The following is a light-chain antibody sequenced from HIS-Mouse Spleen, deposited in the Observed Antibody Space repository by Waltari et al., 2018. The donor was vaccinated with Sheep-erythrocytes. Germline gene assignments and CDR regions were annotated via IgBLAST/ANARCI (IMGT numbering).Light chain of an antibody. V-gene: IGLV2-23*01. Sequence: QSALTQPASVSGSPGQSITISCTGTSSDAWIYNLVPWYQQPPGKAPKLMIYEGSKRPSGVSNRFSGSKSGNTASLTISGLQAEDEADYYCCSYAGSSTPWVFGGGTKLTVL. CDR2: EGS. CDR3: CSYAGSSTPWV. J-gene: IGLJ3*02. CDR1: SSDAWIYNL.